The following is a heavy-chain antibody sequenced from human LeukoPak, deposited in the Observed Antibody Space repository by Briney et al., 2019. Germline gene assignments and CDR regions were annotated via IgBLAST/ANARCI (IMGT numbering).Heavy chain of an antibody. CDR2: ISYDGSNK. J-gene: IGHJ4*02. Sequence: GGSLRLSCAASGFTFSSYGMHWVRQAPGKGLEWVAVISYDGSNKYYADSVKGRFTISRDNSKNTLYLQMNSLRAEDTAVYYCAKDGSGSYTSNQYYFDYWGQGTLVTVSS. CDR1: GFTFSSYG. CDR3: AKDGSGSYTSNQYYFDY. D-gene: IGHD3-10*01. V-gene: IGHV3-30*18.